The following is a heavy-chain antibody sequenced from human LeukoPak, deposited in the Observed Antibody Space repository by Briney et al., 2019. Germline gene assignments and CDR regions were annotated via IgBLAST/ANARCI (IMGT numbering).Heavy chain of an antibody. V-gene: IGHV3-21*01. Sequence: GGSLRLSCAASGFTFSSYSTNWVRQAPGKGLEWVSSISSSSSYIYYADSVKGRFTISRDNAKNSLYLQMNSLRAEDTAVYYCARAGIAAAGKLDWGQGTLVTVSS. CDR3: ARAGIAAAGKLD. CDR1: GFTFSSYS. D-gene: IGHD6-13*01. J-gene: IGHJ4*02. CDR2: ISSSSSYI.